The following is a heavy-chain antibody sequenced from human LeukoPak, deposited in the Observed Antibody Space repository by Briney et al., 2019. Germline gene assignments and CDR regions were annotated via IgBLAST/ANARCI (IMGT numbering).Heavy chain of an antibody. D-gene: IGHD3-22*01. CDR3: ARGRRQIDYDD. CDR2: INHSGST. J-gene: IGHJ4*02. Sequence: PSETLSLTSAVYVGSLSGYSWSWIRQPPGKGLEWIGEINHSGSTNYNPTLKSPVTISVDTSNNHFSLNLRCVAAADTAVYDCARGRRQIDYDDWGQVILVTVSS. V-gene: IGHV4-34*01. CDR1: VGSLSGYS.